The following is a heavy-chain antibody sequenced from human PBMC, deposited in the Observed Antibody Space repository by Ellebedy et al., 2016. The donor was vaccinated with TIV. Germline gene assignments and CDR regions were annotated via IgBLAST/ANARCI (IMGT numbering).Heavy chain of an antibody. Sequence: GESLKISCAASGITFSTYRMHWVRQAPGKGLEWVSGISGYDDRTYYADSVKGRFTISRDNSRDTLFLQVNSLRAEDTAIYFCAKSLYDIHGYQAPRTYCMDVWGQGTTVTVSS. CDR3: AKSLYDIHGYQAPRTYCMDV. V-gene: IGHV3-23*01. CDR1: GITFSTYR. J-gene: IGHJ6*02. CDR2: ISGYDDRT. D-gene: IGHD3-22*01.